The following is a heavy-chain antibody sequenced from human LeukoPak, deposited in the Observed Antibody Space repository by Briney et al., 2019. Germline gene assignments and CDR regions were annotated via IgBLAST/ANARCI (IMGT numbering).Heavy chain of an antibody. J-gene: IGHJ3*02. V-gene: IGHV3-72*01. CDR3: ARVRYCSSTTCRGAFDI. Sequence: GGSLRLSCAASGFTFGTYAMSWVRQAPGKGLEWVGRTRNKANSYTTEYAASVKGRFTISRADSENSLYLQMNSLKTEDTAVYYCARVRYCSSTTCRGAFDIWGQGTMVTVSS. CDR2: TRNKANSYTT. CDR1: GFTFGTYA. D-gene: IGHD2-2*01.